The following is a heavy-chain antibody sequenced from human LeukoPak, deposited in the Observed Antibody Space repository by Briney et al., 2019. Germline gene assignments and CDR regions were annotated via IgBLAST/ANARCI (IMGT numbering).Heavy chain of an antibody. CDR2: VDQSGST. Sequence: PSETLSLTCTVSDSSIRSNYLWGWIRQPPGKGLEWIGNVDQSGSTYYNPSLKSRATLSLDTSKKQFSLKLTSVVAADTAVYYCASVGASHYGDWFFDYWGQGTLVTVSS. CDR1: DSSIRSNYL. J-gene: IGHJ4*02. D-gene: IGHD4-17*01. V-gene: IGHV4-38-2*02. CDR3: ASVGASHYGDWFFDY.